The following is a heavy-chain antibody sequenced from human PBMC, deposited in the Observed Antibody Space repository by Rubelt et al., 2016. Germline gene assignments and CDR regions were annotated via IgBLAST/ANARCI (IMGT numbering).Heavy chain of an antibody. CDR2: ISYDGSKK. CDR1: GFTFSSYA. D-gene: IGHD5-12*01. J-gene: IGHJ6*02. Sequence: QLVESGGGVVQPGKSLRLSCAASGFTFSSYAMHWVRQAPGKGLEWVAVISYDGSKKNYADSVKGRLTISRDNSKNTLYLQMNSLRAEDTALYYCARDLAFNGMDVWGQGTTVTVAS. CDR3: ARDLAFNGMDV. V-gene: IGHV3-30-3*01.